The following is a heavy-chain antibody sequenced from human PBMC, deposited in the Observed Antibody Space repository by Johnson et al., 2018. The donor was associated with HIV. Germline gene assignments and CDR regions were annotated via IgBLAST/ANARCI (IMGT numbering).Heavy chain of an antibody. CDR2: IYSGGST. V-gene: IGHV3-66*01. CDR1: GFTVSSNY. CDR3: ARDPGGSLGAFDI. J-gene: IGHJ3*02. Sequence: VQLVESGGDLVKPGGSLRLSCAASGFTVSSNYMSWVRQAPGKGLEWVSVIYSGGSTYYADSVKGRFTISRDNSKNTLYLQMNSLRVEDTAVYYCARDPGGSLGAFDIWGQGTIVTVSS. D-gene: IGHD1-26*01.